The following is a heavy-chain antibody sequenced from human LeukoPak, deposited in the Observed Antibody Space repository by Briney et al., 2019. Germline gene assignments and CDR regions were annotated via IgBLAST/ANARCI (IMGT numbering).Heavy chain of an antibody. CDR1: GGSMRSYY. V-gene: IGHV4-59*01. CDR3: ARTFDWSYDAFDI. D-gene: IGHD3-9*01. CDR2: IYYSGST. J-gene: IGHJ3*02. Sequence: SETLTLTCTVSGGSMRSYYWSWIRQPPGKGLEWIGYIYYSGSTNYNPSLKSRVTILVDTSKNQFSLKLSSVTAADTAVYYCARTFDWSYDAFDIWGQGTMVTVSS.